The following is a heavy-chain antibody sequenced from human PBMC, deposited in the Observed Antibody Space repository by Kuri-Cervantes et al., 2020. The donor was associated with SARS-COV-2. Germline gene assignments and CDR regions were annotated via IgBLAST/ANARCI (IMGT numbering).Heavy chain of an antibody. CDR2: IIPIFGIA. J-gene: IGHJ6*02. Sequence: SVKVSCKASGGTFSSYAISWVRQAPGQGLEWMGGIIPIFGIANYAQKFQGRVTITADKSTSTAYMELSSLRSEDTAVYYCAAEGALGWNWNDLRYYGMDVWGQGTTVTVSS. CDR1: GGTFSSYA. CDR3: AAEGALGWNWNDLRYYGMDV. D-gene: IGHD1-1*01. V-gene: IGHV1-69*10.